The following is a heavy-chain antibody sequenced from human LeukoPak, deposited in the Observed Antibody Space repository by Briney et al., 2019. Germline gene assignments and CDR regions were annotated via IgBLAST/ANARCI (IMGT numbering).Heavy chain of an antibody. V-gene: IGHV5-51*01. CDR3: ARLGVEDYYDSSGGDF. Sequence: GESLKISCKGSGYSFNTYWIGWVRQMPGKGLEWMGIIYPGDSDTRYSPSFQGQVTISADKSISTAYLQWSSLKASDTAMYYCARLGVEDYYDSSGGDFWGQGTLVTVSS. CDR1: GYSFNTYW. D-gene: IGHD3-22*01. CDR2: IYPGDSDT. J-gene: IGHJ4*02.